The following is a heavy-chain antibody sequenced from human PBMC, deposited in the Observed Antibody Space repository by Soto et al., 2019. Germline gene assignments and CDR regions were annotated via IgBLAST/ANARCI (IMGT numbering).Heavy chain of an antibody. J-gene: IGHJ1*01. Sequence: GGSLRLSCIGSGFSFSAYNMNWVRQAPGKGLEWVSSIKVGSSRIYQPDSMKGRFTISRDDARNSVYLQINSLRAEDTALYFCVRSPKIGVRGAFWGRGTQVTVSS. V-gene: IGHV3-21*01. CDR3: VRSPKIGVRGAF. CDR1: GFSFSAYN. CDR2: IKVGSSRI. D-gene: IGHD3-16*01.